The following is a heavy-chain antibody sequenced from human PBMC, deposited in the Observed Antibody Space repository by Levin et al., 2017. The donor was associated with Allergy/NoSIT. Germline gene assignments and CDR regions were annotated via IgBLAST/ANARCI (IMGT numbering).Heavy chain of an antibody. CDR2: ISASGSYT. CDR3: AKDDSGYDSWGGPFDY. Sequence: ASVKVSFSSSFFPFLLSSILFFLHSPFPGLEWVSAISASGSYTYYADSVKGRFTISRDNSKNTLYLQMNSLRAEDTAVYFCAKDDSGYDSWGGPFDYWGQGTLVTVSS. J-gene: IGHJ4*02. D-gene: IGHD5-12*01. CDR1: FFPFLLSS. V-gene: IGHV3-23*01.